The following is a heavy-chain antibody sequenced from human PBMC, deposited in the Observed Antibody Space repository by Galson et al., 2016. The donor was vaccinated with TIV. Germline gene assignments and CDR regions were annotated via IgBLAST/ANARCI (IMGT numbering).Heavy chain of an antibody. D-gene: IGHD2-21*02. J-gene: IGHJ6*02. CDR2: FSNSDYT. CDR3: AGERRHGGDNCYLSYYFGTDV. Sequence: SLRLSCAASGFSVSDNYINWVRQAPGKGLEWVSIFSNSDYTNYADSVKGRFTISRDNSKNTVYLHMSRLRAEDTAVYYCAGERRHGGDNCYLSYYFGTDVWGQGTTVTVSS. CDR1: GFSVSDNY. V-gene: IGHV3-66*03.